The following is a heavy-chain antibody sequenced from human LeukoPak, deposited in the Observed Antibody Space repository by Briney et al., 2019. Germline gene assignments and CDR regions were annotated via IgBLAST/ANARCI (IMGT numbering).Heavy chain of an antibody. CDR2: IKQDGSEK. Sequence: GGSLRLSRAASGFTFSSYWMSWVRQAPGEGLEWVANIKQDGSEKYYVDSVKGRFTISRDNAKNSLYLQMNSLRAEDTAVYYCASPRYSSGLFDYWGQGTLVTVSS. V-gene: IGHV3-7*03. D-gene: IGHD6-19*01. CDR3: ASPRYSSGLFDY. J-gene: IGHJ4*02. CDR1: GFTFSSYW.